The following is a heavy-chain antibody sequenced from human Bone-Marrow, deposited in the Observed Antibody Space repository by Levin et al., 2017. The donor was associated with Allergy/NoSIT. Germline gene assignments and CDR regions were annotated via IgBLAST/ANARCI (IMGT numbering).Heavy chain of an antibody. J-gene: IGHJ4*02. CDR3: AKDRVYYYGSGTYYTFAS. D-gene: IGHD3-10*01. V-gene: IGHV3-23*01. CDR2: ITGSGGST. Sequence: HGESLKISCAASGFTFSNYAMSWVRQAPGKGLEWVSVITGSGGSTYYPNSVKGRFTISRDNSKNTVYLQLNSLRADDTAVYYCAKDRVYYYGSGTYYTFASWGQGTLVTVSS. CDR1: GFTFSNYA.